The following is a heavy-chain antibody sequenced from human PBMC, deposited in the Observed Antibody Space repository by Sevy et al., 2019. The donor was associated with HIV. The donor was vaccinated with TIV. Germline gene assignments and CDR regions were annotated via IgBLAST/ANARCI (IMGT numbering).Heavy chain of an antibody. D-gene: IGHD3-10*01. V-gene: IGHV3-21*01. CDR1: EFTFSSYS. J-gene: IGHJ6*02. Sequence: GGSLRLSCVGSEFTFSSYSMNWVRQAPGKGLEWVSSISSSSSHIYYADSVKGRFTISRDNTKKSLSLQMNSLRAEDTAVYYCARDRDGSGSSGGYGMDVWGQGTTVTVSS. CDR2: ISSSSSHI. CDR3: ARDRDGSGSSGGYGMDV.